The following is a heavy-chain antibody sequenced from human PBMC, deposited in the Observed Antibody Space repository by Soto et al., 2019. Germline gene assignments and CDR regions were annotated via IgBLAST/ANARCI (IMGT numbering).Heavy chain of an antibody. V-gene: IGHV4-39*01. D-gene: IGHD2-15*01. Sequence: SETLSLTCSVSGGSISSKSYSWGWIRQPPGKGLEWIGTFYYSENTYYNPSLKSRVTISVDTSKNQFSLKLSSVTAADTAVYYCAKLAGYCRGNSCHGDYAMDVWGQGTTVT. CDR1: GGSISSKSYS. J-gene: IGHJ6*02. CDR3: AKLAGYCRGNSCHGDYAMDV. CDR2: FYYSENT.